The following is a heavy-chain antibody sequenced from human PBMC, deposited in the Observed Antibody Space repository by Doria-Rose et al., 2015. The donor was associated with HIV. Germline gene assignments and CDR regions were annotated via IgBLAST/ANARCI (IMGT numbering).Heavy chain of an antibody. V-gene: IGHV2-26*01. J-gene: IGHJ4*02. CDR1: GVSLSSPGMG. CDR3: ARIKSSRWYHKYYVDF. Sequence: QITLKESGPVLVKPTETLTLTCTVSGVSLSSPGMGASWIRQPPGKALEWLANIFSDDDRSYKTSLKSRLTISSGTAKSQVVLTMTDMDPVDTATYYCARIKSSRWYHKYYVDFWGQGTLVIVSA. CDR2: IFSDDDR. D-gene: IGHD6-13*01.